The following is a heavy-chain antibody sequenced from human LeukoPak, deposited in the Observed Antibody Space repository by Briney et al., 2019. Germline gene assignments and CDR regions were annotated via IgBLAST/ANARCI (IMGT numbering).Heavy chain of an antibody. CDR1: GFTFSTYA. Sequence: GGSLRLSCATSGFTFSTYAMSWVRQAPGKGLEWVSAISGGTDSTYYTDSVKGRFTISRDNSKNTLYLQMNSLRAEATAVYYCAKDLDSSGSLDYWGQGTLVTVSS. D-gene: IGHD3-22*01. CDR2: ISGGTDST. CDR3: AKDLDSSGSLDY. V-gene: IGHV3-23*01. J-gene: IGHJ4*02.